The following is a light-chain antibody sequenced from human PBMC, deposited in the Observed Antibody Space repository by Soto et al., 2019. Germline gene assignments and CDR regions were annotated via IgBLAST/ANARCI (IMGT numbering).Light chain of an antibody. CDR3: HQRQSWPRT. CDR1: QSISSW. J-gene: IGKJ1*01. Sequence: TQSPSTLSASVGDRVTITCRASQSISSWLAWYQHRPGQAPRLLIYQTSIRAAGIPARFSTSGSGTDFTLTISDVQPEDFALYYCHQRQSWPRTFAQGTKVDI. V-gene: IGKV3-11*01. CDR2: QTS.